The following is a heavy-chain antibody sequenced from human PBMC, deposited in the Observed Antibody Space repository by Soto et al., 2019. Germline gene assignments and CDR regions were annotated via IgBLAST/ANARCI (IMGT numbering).Heavy chain of an antibody. CDR2: IIPIFGTA. V-gene: IGHV1-69*01. Sequence: QVQLVQSGAEVKKPGSSVKVSCKASGGTFSSYAISWVRQAPGQGLEWMGGIIPIFGTANYAQKFQGRVTITADESTSTAYMELSSLRSEETAVYYCARGSQQWLDPITYYYGMDVRGQGTTVTVSS. CDR1: GGTFSSYA. J-gene: IGHJ6*02. CDR3: ARGSQQWLDPITYYYGMDV. D-gene: IGHD6-19*01.